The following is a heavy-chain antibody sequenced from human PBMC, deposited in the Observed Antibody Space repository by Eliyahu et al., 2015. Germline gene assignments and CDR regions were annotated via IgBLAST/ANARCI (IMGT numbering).Heavy chain of an antibody. Sequence: EVQLLESGGGLVQPGGSQKLACAASGFTLGNFAMSWVRQAPGKGLEWVSGIDGRTNSTHYAESVTGRFTISRDRAKNTLYLQMNSLRGEDTALYYCAKGGTYSGNYALDFWGQGTLVTVSS. D-gene: IGHD1-26*01. J-gene: IGHJ4*02. CDR2: IDGRTNST. CDR1: GFTLGNFA. CDR3: AKGGTYSGNYALDF. V-gene: IGHV3-23*05.